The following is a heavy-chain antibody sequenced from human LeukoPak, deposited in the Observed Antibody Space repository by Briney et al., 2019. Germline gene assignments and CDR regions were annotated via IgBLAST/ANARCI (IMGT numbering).Heavy chain of an antibody. CDR2: IKQDGSEK. J-gene: IGHJ5*02. CDR1: GFTFSSYW. D-gene: IGHD2-8*01. Sequence: GGSLRLSCAASGFTFSSYWMSWVRQAPGKGLEWVANIKQDGSEKYYVDSVKGRFTISRDNAKNSLYLQMNSLRAEDTAVYYCARSGSYDISWFDPWGQGTLVTVSS. CDR3: ARSGSYDISWFDP. V-gene: IGHV3-7*01.